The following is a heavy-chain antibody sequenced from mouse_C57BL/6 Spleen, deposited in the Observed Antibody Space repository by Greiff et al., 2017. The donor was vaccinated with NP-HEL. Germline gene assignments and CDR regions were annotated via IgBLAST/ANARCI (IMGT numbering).Heavy chain of an antibody. Sequence: QVQLQQPGAELVMPGASVKLSCKASGYTFTSYWMHWVKQRPGQGLEWIGEIDPSDSYTNYNQKFKGKSTLTVDKSSSTAYMQLSSLTSEDSAVYYCAREGGTGKVMDYWGQGTTLTVSS. CDR3: AREGGTGKVMDY. CDR1: GYTFTSYW. V-gene: IGHV1-69*01. D-gene: IGHD1-3*01. J-gene: IGHJ2*01. CDR2: IDPSDSYT.